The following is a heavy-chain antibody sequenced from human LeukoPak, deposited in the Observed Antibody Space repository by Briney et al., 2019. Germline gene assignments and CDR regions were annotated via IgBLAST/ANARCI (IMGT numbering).Heavy chain of an antibody. Sequence: GASVKVSCKASGGTFSSYAISWVRQAPGQGLEWMGGIIPIFGTANYAQKFQGRVTITADESTSTAYMELSSLRSEDTAVYYCARDSYYYGSGSYFKGDYWGQGTLVTVSS. V-gene: IGHV1-69*13. J-gene: IGHJ4*02. CDR3: ARDSYYYGSGSYFKGDY. D-gene: IGHD3-10*01. CDR1: GGTFSSYA. CDR2: IIPIFGTA.